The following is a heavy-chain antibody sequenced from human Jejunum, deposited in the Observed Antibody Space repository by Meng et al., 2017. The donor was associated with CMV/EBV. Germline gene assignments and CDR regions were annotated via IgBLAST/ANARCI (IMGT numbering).Heavy chain of an antibody. J-gene: IGHJ4*02. CDR3: AGGYYGSGGFALDY. CDR2: IYSDGST. V-gene: IGHV3-53*01. Sequence: AAGFAVSGNYMSWVRQAPGKGLQWVSVIYSDGSTFYADSVKGRFTISRDNSKNTLYLQLNSLRVEDTAVYYCAGGYYGSGGFALDYWGQGTLVTVSS. CDR1: GFAVSGNY. D-gene: IGHD3-22*01.